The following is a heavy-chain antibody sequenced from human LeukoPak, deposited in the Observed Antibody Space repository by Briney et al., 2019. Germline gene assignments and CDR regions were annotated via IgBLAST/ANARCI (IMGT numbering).Heavy chain of an antibody. D-gene: IGHD3-9*01. J-gene: IGHJ4*02. CDR1: GGSFSGYY. V-gene: IGHV4-34*01. CDR2: INHSGST. Sequence: SETLSLTCAVYGGSFSGYYWSWIRQPPGKGLEWIGEINHSGSTNYNPPLKSRVTISVDTSKNQFSLKLSSVTAADTAVYYCARSPLDGDILTGYPFDYWGQGTLVTVSS. CDR3: ARSPLDGDILTGYPFDY.